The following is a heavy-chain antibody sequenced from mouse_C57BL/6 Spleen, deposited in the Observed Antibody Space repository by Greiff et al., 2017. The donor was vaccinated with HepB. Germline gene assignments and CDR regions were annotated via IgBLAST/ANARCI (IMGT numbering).Heavy chain of an antibody. V-gene: IGHV1-15*01. J-gene: IGHJ2*01. CDR1: GYTFTDYE. CDR2: IDPETGGT. Sequence: QVQLKESGAELVRPGASVTLSCKASGYTFTDYEMHWVKQTPVHGLEWIGAIDPETGGTAYNQKFKGKAILTADKSSSTAYMELRSLTSEDSAVYYCTRSRSYFDYWGQGTTLTVSS. CDR3: TRSRSYFDY.